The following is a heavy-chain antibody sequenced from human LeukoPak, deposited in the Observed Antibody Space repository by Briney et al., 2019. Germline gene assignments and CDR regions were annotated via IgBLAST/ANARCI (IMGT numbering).Heavy chain of an antibody. CDR3: AKAGYCSSTSCYFDY. V-gene: IGHV3-9*03. Sequence: PGGSLRLSCAASGFTFDDYAMHWVRQAPGKGLEWGSGISWSSGSIGYADSVKGRFTISRDNAKNSLYLQMNSLRAEDMALYYCAKAGYCSSTSCYFDYWGQGTLVTVPS. D-gene: IGHD2-2*01. CDR1: GFTFDDYA. CDR2: ISWSSGSI. J-gene: IGHJ4*02.